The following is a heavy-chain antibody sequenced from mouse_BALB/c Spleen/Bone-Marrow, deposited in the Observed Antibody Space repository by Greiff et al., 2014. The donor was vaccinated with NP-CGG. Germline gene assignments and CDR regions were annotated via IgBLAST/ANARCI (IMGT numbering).Heavy chain of an antibody. CDR1: GFSLTSYG. CDR3: AKGTGNGFAY. CDR2: IWRGGST. D-gene: IGHD4-1*01. J-gene: IGHJ3*01. Sequence: VKLMESGPGLVQPSQSLSITCTVSGFSLTSYGVHWVRQSPGKGLEWLGVIWRGGSTDYNAAFMSRLSITEDNSKSQVFFKMNSLQADDTAIYYCAKGTGNGFAYWGQGTLVTVSA. V-gene: IGHV2-5*01.